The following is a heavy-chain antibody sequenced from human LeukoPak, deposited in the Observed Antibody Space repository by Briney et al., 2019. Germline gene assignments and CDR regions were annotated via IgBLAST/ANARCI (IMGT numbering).Heavy chain of an antibody. V-gene: IGHV3-48*01. CDR1: GFSFSTYS. CDR3: VRDLSEYGWFGELYY. Sequence: PGGSLRPSCAASGFSFSTYSMNWVRQAPGKGLEWVSYISTSSSTIYYADSVKGRFTISRDNAKNSLYLQMNSLRAEDTAVYYCVRDLSEYGWFGELYYWGQGTLVTVSS. D-gene: IGHD3-10*01. CDR2: ISTSSSTI. J-gene: IGHJ4*02.